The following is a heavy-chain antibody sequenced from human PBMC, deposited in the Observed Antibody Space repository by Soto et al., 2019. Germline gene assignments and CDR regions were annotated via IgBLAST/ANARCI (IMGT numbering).Heavy chain of an antibody. Sequence: PGGSLRLSCAASGFTFSSYWMSWVRQAPGKGLEWVANIKQDGSEKYYVDSVKGRFTISRDNAKNSLYLQMNSLRAEDTAVYYCARVPRRGYDFWSGYSNWFDPWGQGTLVTVSS. D-gene: IGHD3-3*01. CDR3: ARVPRRGYDFWSGYSNWFDP. V-gene: IGHV3-7*01. J-gene: IGHJ5*02. CDR1: GFTFSSYW. CDR2: IKQDGSEK.